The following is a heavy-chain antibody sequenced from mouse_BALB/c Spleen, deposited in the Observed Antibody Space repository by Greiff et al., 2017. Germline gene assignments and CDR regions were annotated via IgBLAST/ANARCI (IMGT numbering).Heavy chain of an antibody. CDR3: ARGGGDGYSAWFAY. D-gene: IGHD2-3*01. J-gene: IGHJ3*01. V-gene: IGHV3-2*02. Sequence: DVQLQESGPGLVKPSQSLSLTCTVTGYSITSDYAWNWIRQFPGNKLEWMGYISYSGSTSYNPSLKSRISITRDTSKNQFFLQLNSVTTEDTATYYCARGGGDGYSAWFAYWGQGTLVTVSA. CDR2: ISYSGST. CDR1: GYSITSDYA.